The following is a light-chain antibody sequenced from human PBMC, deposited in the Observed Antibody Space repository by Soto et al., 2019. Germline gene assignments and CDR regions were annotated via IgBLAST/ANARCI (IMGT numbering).Light chain of an antibody. J-gene: IGLJ7*01. CDR3: CSYAGSSTHAV. Sequence: QSALTQPASVSGSPGQSITISCTGTSSDVGSYNLVSWYQQHPGKAPKLMIYEGSKRPSGVSNRCSGSKSGNTASQTISGLQAEDEADYYCCSYAGSSTHAVFGVYTQLT. CDR1: SSDVGSYNL. CDR2: EGS. V-gene: IGLV2-23*01.